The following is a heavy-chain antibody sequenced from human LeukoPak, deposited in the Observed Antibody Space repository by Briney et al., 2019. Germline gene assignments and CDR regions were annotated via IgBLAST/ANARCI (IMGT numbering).Heavy chain of an antibody. CDR1: GFTFTNAW. Sequence: GGSLRLSCVVSGFTFTNAWMSWVRQIPGKGLEWIGRIKSKTDGETTDYAAPVKGRFTISRDDSINTLYLQMNSLRAEDTAVYYCAGRGSGSYFDYWGQGTLVTVSS. V-gene: IGHV3-15*01. CDR3: AGRGSGSYFDY. CDR2: IKSKTDGETT. J-gene: IGHJ4*02. D-gene: IGHD3-10*01.